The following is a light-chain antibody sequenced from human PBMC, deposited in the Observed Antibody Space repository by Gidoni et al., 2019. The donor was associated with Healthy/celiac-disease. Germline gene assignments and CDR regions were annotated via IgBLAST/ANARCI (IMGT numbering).Light chain of an antibody. J-gene: IGKJ1*01. Sequence: DIQMTQSPSSLSASVGDRVTITCRASQSISSYLNWYQQKPGKAPKLLIYAASSLQSGVPSRFSGSGSGTDFTLTISSLQPEDFATYYCQQSYSRRTFGQXTKVEIK. CDR3: QQSYSRRT. CDR1: QSISSY. CDR2: AAS. V-gene: IGKV1-39*01.